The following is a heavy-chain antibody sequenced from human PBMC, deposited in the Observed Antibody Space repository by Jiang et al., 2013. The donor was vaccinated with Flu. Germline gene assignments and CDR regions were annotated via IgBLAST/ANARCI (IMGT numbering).Heavy chain of an antibody. D-gene: IGHD6-13*01. CDR2: INPSGGST. CDR3: ARAGYSSSWYTFDL. CDR1: GGTFSSYA. Sequence: SGAEVKKPGSSVKVSCKASGGTFSSYAISWVRQAPGQGLEWMGIINPSGGSTSYAQKFQGRVTMTRDTSTSTVYMELSSLRSDDTAVYYCARAGYSSSWYTFDLWGRGTLVIVSS. V-gene: IGHV1-46*01. J-gene: IGHJ2*01.